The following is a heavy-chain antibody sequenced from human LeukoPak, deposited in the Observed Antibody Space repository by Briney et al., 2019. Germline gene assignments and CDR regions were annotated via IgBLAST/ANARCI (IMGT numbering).Heavy chain of an antibody. V-gene: IGHV3-30*02. CDR3: AKGWTLQPVWGGSPQGDAFDI. CDR1: GFTFNSYD. J-gene: IGHJ3*02. Sequence: GGSLRLSCAASGFTFNSYDMHWVCQAPGKGREWVAFIRFDGNIKYFADSVKGRFAISRDTSRNTLYLQMNSLRAEDTAVYYCAKGWTLQPVWGGSPQGDAFDIWGQGTMVTVSS. D-gene: IGHD2-15*01. CDR2: IRFDGNIK.